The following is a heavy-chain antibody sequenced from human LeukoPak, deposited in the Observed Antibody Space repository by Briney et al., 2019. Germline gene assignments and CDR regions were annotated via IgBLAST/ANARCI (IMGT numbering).Heavy chain of an antibody. J-gene: IGHJ4*02. V-gene: IGHV3-23*01. Sequence: GGSLRLSCAASGFTFSSYAMSWVRQAPGKGLEWVSAISGSGGSTYYADSGKGRFTISRDNSQNTRYLQMNSLRAEDTAVYYCAKDRNFVKVRGSGYWGQGTLVTVSS. CDR1: GFTFSSYA. CDR3: AKDRNFVKVRGSGY. D-gene: IGHD3-10*01. CDR2: ISGSGGST.